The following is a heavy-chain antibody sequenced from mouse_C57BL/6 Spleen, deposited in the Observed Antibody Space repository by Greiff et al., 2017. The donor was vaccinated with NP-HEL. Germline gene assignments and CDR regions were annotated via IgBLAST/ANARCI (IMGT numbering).Heavy chain of an antibody. CDR2: IYPGSGST. Sequence: VQLQQPGAELVKPGASVKMSCKASGYTFTSYWITWVKQRPGQGLEWIGDIYPGSGSTNYNEKFKSKATLTVDTSSSTAYMQLSSLTSEDSAVYYCARRGGTIVLFAYWGQGTLVTVSA. CDR3: ARRGGTIVLFAY. V-gene: IGHV1-55*01. D-gene: IGHD2-12*01. J-gene: IGHJ3*01. CDR1: GYTFTSYW.